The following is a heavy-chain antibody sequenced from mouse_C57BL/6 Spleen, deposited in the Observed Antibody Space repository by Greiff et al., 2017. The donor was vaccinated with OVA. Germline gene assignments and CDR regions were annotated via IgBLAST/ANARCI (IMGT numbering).Heavy chain of an antibody. J-gene: IGHJ1*03. CDR3: ARKGITTVVADWYFDV. V-gene: IGHV1-82*01. Sequence: QVQLKESGPELVKPGASVKISCKASGYAFSSSWMNWVKQRPGKGLEWIGRIYPGDGDTNYNGKFKGKATLTADKSSSTAYMQLSSLTSEDSAVYFCARKGITTVVADWYFDVWGTGTTVTVSS. CDR1: GYAFSSSW. D-gene: IGHD1-1*01. CDR2: IYPGDGDT.